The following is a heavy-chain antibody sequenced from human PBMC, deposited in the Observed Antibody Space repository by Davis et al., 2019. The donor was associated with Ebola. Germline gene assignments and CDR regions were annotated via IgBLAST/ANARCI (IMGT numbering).Heavy chain of an antibody. V-gene: IGHV4-39*07. J-gene: IGHJ4*02. D-gene: IGHD6-13*01. Sequence: MPSETLSLTCTVSGGSVSSNSDYWGWIRQPPGKGLEWIGTIFDSDSIYYNPSLKSRVTISVDTSKNQFSLKLSSVTAADTAVYYCARRRSYSSSPLGYWGQGTLVTVSS. CDR3: ARRRSYSSSPLGY. CDR2: IFDSDSI. CDR1: GGSVSSNSDY.